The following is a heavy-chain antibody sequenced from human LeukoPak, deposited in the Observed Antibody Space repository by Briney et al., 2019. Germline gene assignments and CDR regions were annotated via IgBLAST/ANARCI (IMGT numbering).Heavy chain of an antibody. CDR2: ISGSGGSI. CDR1: GFTFSIYG. D-gene: IGHD3-10*01. V-gene: IGHV3-23*01. CDR3: AKDRGWFGGSLANFDY. J-gene: IGHJ4*02. Sequence: GGSLRLSCAGSGFTFSIYGMTWVRQAPGKGLEWVSAISGSGGSIYYADSVKGRFTISRDNSKNTLFLQMNSLRAEDTAVYYCAKDRGWFGGSLANFDYWGQGTLLTVSS.